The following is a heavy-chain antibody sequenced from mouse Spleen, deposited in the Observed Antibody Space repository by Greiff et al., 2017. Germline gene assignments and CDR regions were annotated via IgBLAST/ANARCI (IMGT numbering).Heavy chain of an antibody. Sequence: VKLVESGPGLVQPSQSLSITCTVSGFSLTSYGVHWVRQSPGKGLEWLGVIWSGGSTDYNAAFISRLSISKDNSKSQVFFKMNSLQADDTAIYYCARDYYGDYGAMDYWGQGTSVTVSS. CDR3: ARDYYGDYGAMDY. J-gene: IGHJ4*01. D-gene: IGHD2-13*01. CDR2: IWSGGST. CDR1: GFSLTSYG. V-gene: IGHV2-2*01.